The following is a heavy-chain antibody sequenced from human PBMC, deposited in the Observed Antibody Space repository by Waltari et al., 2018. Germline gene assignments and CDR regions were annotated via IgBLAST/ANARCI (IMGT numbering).Heavy chain of an antibody. D-gene: IGHD3-10*01. V-gene: IGHV4-59*11. CDR3: ARYQNQGVIISPIYYYGMDV. CDR1: GGSISSHY. CDR2: IYYSGST. J-gene: IGHJ6*02. Sequence: QVQLQESGPGLVKPSETLSLTCTVSGGSISSHYWSWIRQPPGKGLECIGYIYYSGSTNYNPSLKSRVTISVDTSKNQFSLKLSSVTAADTAVYYCARYQNQGVIISPIYYYGMDVWGQGTTFTVSS.